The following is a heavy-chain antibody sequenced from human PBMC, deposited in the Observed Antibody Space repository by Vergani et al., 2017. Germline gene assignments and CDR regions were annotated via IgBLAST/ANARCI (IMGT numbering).Heavy chain of an antibody. V-gene: IGHV4-39*07. J-gene: IGHJ2*01. D-gene: IGHD4-17*01. Sequence: QLQLQESGPGLVKPSETLSLTCTVSGGSISSSSYYWGWIRQPPGKGLEWIGSIYYSGSTYYNPSLKSRVTISVDTSKNQFSLKLSSVTAADTAVYYCARDPGDYWYFDLWGRGTLVTVSS. CDR1: GGSISSSSYY. CDR3: ARDPGDYWYFDL. CDR2: IYYSGST.